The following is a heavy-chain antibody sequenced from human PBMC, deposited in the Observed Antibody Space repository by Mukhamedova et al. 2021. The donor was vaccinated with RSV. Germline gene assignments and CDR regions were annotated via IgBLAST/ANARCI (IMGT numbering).Heavy chain of an antibody. CDR3: AKVWYCSSTSCFLNDY. Sequence: EWVSVIYSGGSSTYSADSVKGRFTISRDNSKNTLYLQMNSLRAEDTAVYYCAKVWYCSSTSCFLNDYWGKG. V-gene: IGHV3-23*03. CDR2: IYSGGSST. J-gene: IGHJ4*02. D-gene: IGHD2-2*01.